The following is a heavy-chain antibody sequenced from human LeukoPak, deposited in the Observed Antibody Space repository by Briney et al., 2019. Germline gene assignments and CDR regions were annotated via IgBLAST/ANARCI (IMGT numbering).Heavy chain of an antibody. Sequence: ASVKVSCEASGYTFTGYYMHWVRQAPGQGLEWMGWINPNSGGTNCAQKFQGRVTMTRDTSISTAYMELSRLRSDDTAVYYCASPIAVAGTSGAFDIWGQGTMVTVSS. V-gene: IGHV1-2*02. CDR2: INPNSGGT. J-gene: IGHJ3*02. D-gene: IGHD6-19*01. CDR3: ASPIAVAGTSGAFDI. CDR1: GYTFTGYY.